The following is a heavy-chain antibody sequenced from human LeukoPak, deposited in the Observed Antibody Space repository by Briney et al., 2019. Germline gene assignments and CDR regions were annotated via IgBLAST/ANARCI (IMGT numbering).Heavy chain of an antibody. Sequence: GGSLRLSCAASGFTVGTNCMTWVRQAPGKGLEWVSTIYSGGTTYYADSVMGRFTISRHNSRNTLYLQMNSLRAEDTAVYYCARVDTVMAYYFDLWGQGTLVTVSS. CDR1: GFTVGTNC. CDR2: IYSGGTT. V-gene: IGHV3-53*04. CDR3: ARVDTVMAYYFDL. J-gene: IGHJ4*02. D-gene: IGHD5-18*01.